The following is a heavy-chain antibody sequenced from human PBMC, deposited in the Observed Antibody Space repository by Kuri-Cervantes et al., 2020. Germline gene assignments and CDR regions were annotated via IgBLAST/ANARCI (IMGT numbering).Heavy chain of an antibody. D-gene: IGHD3-10*01. CDR1: GFTVSSNY. CDR3: ARAMVRLYYGMDV. Sequence: GESLKISCAASGFTVSSNYMSWVRQAPGKGLEWVSVIYSGGSTYYADSVKGRFTISRDNSKNTLYLQMNSLRAEDTAVYYCARAMVRLYYGMDVWGQGTTVTVSS. J-gene: IGHJ6*02. CDR2: IYSGGST. V-gene: IGHV3-66*02.